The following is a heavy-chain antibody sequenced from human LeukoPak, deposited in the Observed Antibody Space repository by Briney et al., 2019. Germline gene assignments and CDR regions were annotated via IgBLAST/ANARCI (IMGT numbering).Heavy chain of an antibody. CDR1: GYSFINYW. CDR2: IYPGDSDT. CDR3: ARQEYCSGGSCYTWFDP. J-gene: IGHJ5*02. D-gene: IGHD2-15*01. Sequence: GESLKISCKVSGYSFINYWIGWVRQMPGRGLEWMGIIYPGDSDTRYSPSFQGQVSISADRSISTVYLQWSSLQASDTAMYYCARQEYCSGGSCYTWFDPWGQGTLVTVSS. V-gene: IGHV5-51*01.